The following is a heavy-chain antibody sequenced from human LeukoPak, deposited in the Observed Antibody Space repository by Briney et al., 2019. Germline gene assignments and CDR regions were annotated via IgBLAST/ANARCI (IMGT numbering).Heavy chain of an antibody. CDR1: GYTFTGYY. V-gene: IGHV1-2*02. D-gene: IGHD5-12*01. J-gene: IGHJ4*02. Sequence: ASVKVSCKASGYTFTGYYIHWVRQAPGQELEWMAWINPDSGDSYSAPKFQGRVTMTRDTSISTASMEVSWLSSDDTAVYYCATGVATAFTYWGQGTLVTVSS. CDR3: ATGVATAFTY. CDR2: INPDSGDS.